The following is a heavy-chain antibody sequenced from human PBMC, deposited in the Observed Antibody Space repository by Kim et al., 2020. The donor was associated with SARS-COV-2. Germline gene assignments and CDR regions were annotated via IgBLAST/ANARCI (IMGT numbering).Heavy chain of an antibody. CDR2: MNPNSGNT. D-gene: IGHD6-19*01. Sequence: ASVKVSCKASGYTFTSYDINWVRQATGQGLEWMGWMNPNSGNTGYAQKFQGRVTMTRNTSISTAYMELSSLRSEDTAVYYCARGRSSGWSTAYGMDVWGQRTTVTVSS. J-gene: IGHJ6*02. V-gene: IGHV1-8*01. CDR1: GYTFTSYD. CDR3: ARGRSSGWSTAYGMDV.